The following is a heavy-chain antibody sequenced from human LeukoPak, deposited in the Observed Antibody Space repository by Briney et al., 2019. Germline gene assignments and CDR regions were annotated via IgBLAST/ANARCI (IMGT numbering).Heavy chain of an antibody. CDR2: ITTSSSYI. Sequence: GGSLRLSCAASGFTFSTYYMNWVRQAPGKGLEWVSSITTSSSYIYYADSVKGRFTISRDNAKNSLYLQMNSLRAEDTAVYYCARDLRYSSGWFPHDAFDIWGQGTMVTVSS. CDR3: ARDLRYSSGWFPHDAFDI. V-gene: IGHV3-21*04. CDR1: GFTFSTYY. D-gene: IGHD6-19*01. J-gene: IGHJ3*02.